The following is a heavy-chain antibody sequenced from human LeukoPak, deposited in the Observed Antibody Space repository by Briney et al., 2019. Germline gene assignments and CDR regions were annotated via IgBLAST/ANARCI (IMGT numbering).Heavy chain of an antibody. CDR2: IYYSGST. CDR3: ARQSISGSSLSYFDY. CDR1: GGSFSSYY. J-gene: IGHJ4*02. D-gene: IGHD3-22*01. V-gene: IGHV4-59*01. Sequence: PSETLSLTCTVSGGSFSSYYWSWIRQPPGKGLEWIGYIYYSGSTNYNPSLKSRVTISVDTSKNQCSLKLSSVTAADTAVYYCARQSISGSSLSYFDYWGQGTLVNVSS.